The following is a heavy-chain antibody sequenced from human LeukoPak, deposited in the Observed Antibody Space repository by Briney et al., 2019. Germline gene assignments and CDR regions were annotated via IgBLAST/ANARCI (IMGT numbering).Heavy chain of an antibody. V-gene: IGHV3-23*01. D-gene: IGHD4-23*01. CDR1: GFTFSSYA. Sequence: GGSLRLSCAASGFTFSSYAMSWVRQAPGKGLEWVSAISGSGGSTYYADSVKGRFTISRDNSKNTLYLQMNSLRAEDTAAYYCAKDLRYGGNSGLYFQHWGQGTLVTVSS. CDR3: AKDLRYGGNSGLYFQH. CDR2: ISGSGGST. J-gene: IGHJ1*01.